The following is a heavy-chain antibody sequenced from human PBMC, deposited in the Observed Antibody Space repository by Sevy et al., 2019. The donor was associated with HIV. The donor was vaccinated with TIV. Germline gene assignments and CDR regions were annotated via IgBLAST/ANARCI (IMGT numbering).Heavy chain of an antibody. V-gene: IGHV7-4-1*01. CDR1: GYTFTSYA. J-gene: IGHJ5*02. CDR3: ARYVLRSRLYNWFDP. CDR2: INTNTGNP. D-gene: IGHD4-17*01. Sequence: ASVKVSCKASGYTFTSYAMNWVRQAPGQGLEWMGWINTNTGNPTYAQGFTGRFVFSLDTSVSTAYLQICSLKAEDTAVYYCARYVLRSRLYNWFDPGGQGTLVTVSS.